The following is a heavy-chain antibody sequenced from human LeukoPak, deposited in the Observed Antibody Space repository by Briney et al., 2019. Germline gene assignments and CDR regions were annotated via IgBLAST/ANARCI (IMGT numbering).Heavy chain of an antibody. CDR2: INPNSGGT. J-gene: IGHJ4*02. Sequence: ASVKVSCKASGYTFTGYYMHWVRQAPGQGLEWMGWINPNSGGTNYAQKFQGRVTMTRDTSISTAYMELSRLRSDDTAVYYCARDPVSSSGQWEFDYWGQGTLVTVSS. CDR3: ARDPVSSSGQWEFDY. D-gene: IGHD6-19*01. V-gene: IGHV1-2*02. CDR1: GYTFTGYY.